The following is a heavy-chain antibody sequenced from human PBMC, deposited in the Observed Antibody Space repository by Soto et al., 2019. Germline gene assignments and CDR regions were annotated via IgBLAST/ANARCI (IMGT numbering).Heavy chain of an antibody. J-gene: IGHJ6*02. CDR1: GGSISSGGYS. CDR3: ARVARFLEWLSSRDYYYYGMDV. Sequence: SETLSLTCAVSGGSISSGGYSWSWIRQPLGKGLEWIGEINHSGSTNYNPSLKSRVTISVDTSKNQFSLKLSSVTAADTAVYYCARVARFLEWLSSRDYYYYGMDVWGQGTTVTVSS. V-gene: IGHV4-30-2*01. CDR2: INHSGST. D-gene: IGHD3-3*01.